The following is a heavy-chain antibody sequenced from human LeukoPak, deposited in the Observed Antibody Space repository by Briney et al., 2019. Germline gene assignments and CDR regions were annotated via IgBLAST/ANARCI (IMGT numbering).Heavy chain of an antibody. CDR3: ARLTGTTGFDY. CDR2: IKQDGRDK. V-gene: IGHV3-7*01. Sequence: GGSLRRSCVASGFPLSSYWISWVRQAPGKGLEWVANIKQDGRDKYYVDSVKGRFTISRDNAKNSLYLQLNSLSGDDTAVYYCARLTGTTGFDYWGQGTLVTVSS. CDR1: GFPLSSYW. D-gene: IGHD1-1*01. J-gene: IGHJ4*02.